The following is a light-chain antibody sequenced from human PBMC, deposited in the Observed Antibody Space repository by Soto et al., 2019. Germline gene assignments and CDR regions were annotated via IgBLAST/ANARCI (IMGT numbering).Light chain of an antibody. CDR3: QQYYSTPLA. V-gene: IGKV4-1*01. Sequence: DIVMTQSPDSLAVSLGERATINCKSSQSVLYSSNNKNCLAWYQQKPRQPPKLLIYWASTRESGVPDRFSGSGSGTDFTLTISSLQAEDVAVYYCQQYYSTPLAFGQGTKVEIK. CDR2: WAS. J-gene: IGKJ1*01. CDR1: QSVLYSSNNKNC.